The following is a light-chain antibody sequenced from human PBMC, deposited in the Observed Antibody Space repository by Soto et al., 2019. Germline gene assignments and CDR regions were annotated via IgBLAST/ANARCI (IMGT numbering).Light chain of an antibody. V-gene: IGKV1-5*01. CDR2: DVS. CDR1: QSISSW. CDR3: QQYNSYSIT. Sequence: DFRMTQSPSTLSASVGDRVTISCPASQSISSWSACYHQTPRRAPNLLICDVSSLKSGPPSRFSGSASGTEFPLTISRLQPDDFAYYYRQQYNSYSITFGQGAKVDIK. J-gene: IGKJ1*01.